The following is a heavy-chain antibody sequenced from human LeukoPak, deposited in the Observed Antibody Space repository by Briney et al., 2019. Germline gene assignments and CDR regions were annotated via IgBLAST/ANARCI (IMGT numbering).Heavy chain of an antibody. D-gene: IGHD4-17*01. CDR3: ARVPDYGDGVFDY. CDR1: GFTFSSYA. V-gene: IGHV3-23*01. J-gene: IGHJ4*02. Sequence: HSGGSLRLSCAASGFTFSSYAMSWVRQAPGKGLEWVSAISGSGGSTHYADSVKGRFTISRDNSKNTLYLQMNSLRAEDTAVYYCARVPDYGDGVFDYWGQGTLVTVSS. CDR2: ISGSGGST.